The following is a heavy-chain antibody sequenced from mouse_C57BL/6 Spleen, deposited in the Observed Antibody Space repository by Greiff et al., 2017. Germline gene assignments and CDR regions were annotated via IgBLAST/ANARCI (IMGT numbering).Heavy chain of an antibody. J-gene: IGHJ2*01. CDR3: ARSGYDYAFDY. Sequence: QVQLQQPGAELVRPGSSVKLSCKASGYTFTSYWMHWVPPTPIQGLEWIGNIDPSDSETHYNQKFKDKATLTVDKSSSTAYMQLSSLTSEDSAVYYCARSGYDYAFDYWGQGTTLTVSS. CDR1: GYTFTSYW. V-gene: IGHV1-52*01. CDR2: IDPSDSET. D-gene: IGHD2-4*01.